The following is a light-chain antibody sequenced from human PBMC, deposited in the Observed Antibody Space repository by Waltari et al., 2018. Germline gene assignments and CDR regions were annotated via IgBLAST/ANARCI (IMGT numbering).Light chain of an antibody. V-gene: IGKV4-1*01. Sequence: DIVMTQSPDSLAVSLGERATIHCKSSPSVLYSSNNKNYLSWYQQKPGQPPKLLIYWASTRESGVPDRFSASGSGTDFTLTISSLQAEDVAVYYCQQYYSAPLTFGPGTKVGIK. CDR3: QQYYSAPLT. CDR1: PSVLYSSNNKNY. J-gene: IGKJ3*01. CDR2: WAS.